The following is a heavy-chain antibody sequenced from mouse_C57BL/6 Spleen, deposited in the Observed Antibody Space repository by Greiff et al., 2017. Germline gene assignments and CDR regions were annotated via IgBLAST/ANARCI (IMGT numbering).Heavy chain of an antibody. D-gene: IGHD2-5*01. CDR2: INPNNGGT. CDR1: GYTFTDYN. CDR3: ARRESNYVDYAMDY. Sequence: VQLQQSGPELVKPGASVKIPCKASGYTFTDYNMDWVKQSHGKSLEWIGDINPNNGGTIYNQKFKGKATLTVDKSSSTAYMELRSLTSEDTAVYYCARRESNYVDYAMDYWGQGTSVTVSS. J-gene: IGHJ4*01. V-gene: IGHV1-18*01.